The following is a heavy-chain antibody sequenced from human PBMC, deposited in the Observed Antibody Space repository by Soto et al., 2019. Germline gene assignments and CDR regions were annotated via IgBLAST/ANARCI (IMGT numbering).Heavy chain of an antibody. Sequence: QVQLVQSGAEVKKPGASVKVSCKASGYTFTNYGIHWVRQAPGQRLEWMGWINCGSGNTKYSQKFQGRVTITADESTSTAYMELSSLRSEDTAVYYCARDSGRWLQDYYYGMDVWGQGTTVTVSS. D-gene: IGHD3-10*01. J-gene: IGHJ6*02. V-gene: IGHV1-3*01. CDR1: GYTFTNYG. CDR2: INCGSGNT. CDR3: ARDSGRWLQDYYYGMDV.